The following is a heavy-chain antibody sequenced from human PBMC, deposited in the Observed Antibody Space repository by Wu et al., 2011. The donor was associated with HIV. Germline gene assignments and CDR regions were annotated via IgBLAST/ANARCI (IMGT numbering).Heavy chain of an antibody. CDR3: ARDLKGLELRGHFDY. CDR1: GYTFTSYD. Sequence: SGAEVKKPGASVKVSCKASGYTFTSYDINWVRQATGQGLEWMAWMVPKSGETGYAQKFQGRVTVTRDTSINTAYMELTSLSSEDTAVYFCARDLKGLELRGHFDYWGQGTLVTVSS. J-gene: IGHJ4*02. V-gene: IGHV1-8*01. D-gene: IGHD1-7*01. CDR2: MVPKSGET.